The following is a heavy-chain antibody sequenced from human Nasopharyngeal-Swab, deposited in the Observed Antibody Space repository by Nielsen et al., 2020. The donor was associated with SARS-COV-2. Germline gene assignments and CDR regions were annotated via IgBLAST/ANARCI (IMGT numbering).Heavy chain of an antibody. CDR3: ARAGDLTAYYSYYMDV. CDR2: VNHSGST. D-gene: IGHD2-21*02. J-gene: IGHJ6*03. Sequence: GSLRLSRAVYGGSFSGYYWSWIRQPPGKGLEWIGEVNHSGSTHYNPSLKSRVTISVDTSNNQFSLKLSSVTAADTALYYCARAGDLTAYYSYYMDVWGNGTTVTVSS. V-gene: IGHV4-34*01. CDR1: GGSFSGYY.